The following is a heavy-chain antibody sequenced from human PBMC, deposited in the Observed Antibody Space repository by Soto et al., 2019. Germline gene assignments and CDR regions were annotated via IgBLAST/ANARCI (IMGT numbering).Heavy chain of an antibody. CDR1: GYTFTSYG. CDR2: ISAYNGNT. CDR3: ARSRPYYGGRGYFGGFGYFDY. Sequence: QVQLVQSGAEVKKPGASVKVSCKASGYTFTSYGISWVRQAPGQGLEWMGWISAYNGNTNYAQKLQGRVTMTTDTSTTKADMELRSLRSDDTSVYYCARSRPYYGGRGYFGGFGYFDYWGQGTLVTVSS. D-gene: IGHD3-22*01. V-gene: IGHV1-18*01. J-gene: IGHJ4*02.